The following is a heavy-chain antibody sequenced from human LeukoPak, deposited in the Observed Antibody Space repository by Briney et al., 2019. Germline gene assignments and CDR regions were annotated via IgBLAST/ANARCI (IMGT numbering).Heavy chain of an antibody. V-gene: IGHV3-23*01. Sequence: QPGGSLRLSCAASGFTFSSYAMSWVRQAPGKGLEWVSGISGSGDNTYYADSVKGRFTISRDNSKNTLYLQMNSLRAEDTAVYHCAKDGGWLQTDLTFDYWGQGTLVTVSS. CDR3: AKDGGWLQTDLTFDY. CDR1: GFTFSSYA. D-gene: IGHD5-24*01. J-gene: IGHJ4*02. CDR2: ISGSGDNT.